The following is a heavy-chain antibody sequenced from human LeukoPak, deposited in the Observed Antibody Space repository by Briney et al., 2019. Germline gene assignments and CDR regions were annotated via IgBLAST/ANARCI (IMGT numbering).Heavy chain of an antibody. D-gene: IGHD3-22*01. J-gene: IGHJ3*01. CDR3: ARDQYRGITMISEVV. CDR2: IYYSGST. Sequence: SETLSLTCTVSGGSISSSSYYWGWIRQPPGKGLEWIGSIYYSGSTYYNPSLKSRVTISVDTFKNQFSLKLSSVTAADTAVYYCARDQYRGITMISEVVWGQGTMVTVSS. V-gene: IGHV4-39*07. CDR1: GGSISSSSYY.